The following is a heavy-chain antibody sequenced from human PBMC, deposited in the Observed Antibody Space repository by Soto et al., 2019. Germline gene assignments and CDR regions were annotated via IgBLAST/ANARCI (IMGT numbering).Heavy chain of an antibody. D-gene: IGHD3-10*01. J-gene: IGHJ5*02. V-gene: IGHV1-69*13. Sequence: ASVKVSCKASGGTFSSYAISWVRQAPGQGLEWMGGIIPIFGTANYAQKFQGRVTITADESTSTAYMELSSLRSEDTAVYYCARVRYYYGSRSPAKNWFDPWGQGTLVTVSS. CDR3: ARVRYYYGSRSPAKNWFDP. CDR2: IIPIFGTA. CDR1: GGTFSSYA.